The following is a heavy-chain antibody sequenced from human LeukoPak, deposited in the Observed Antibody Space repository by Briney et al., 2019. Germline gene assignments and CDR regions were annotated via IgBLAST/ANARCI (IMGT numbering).Heavy chain of an antibody. D-gene: IGHD1-26*01. CDR3: ARGGGRSYSDAFDI. CDR2: IGTSSSAI. Sequence: PGGSLRLSCAASGFPFSSSNMHWVRQAPGKGLEWISYIGTSSSAINYADCVRGRFTIFRDNAKNSLYLQMNSLRDEDTAVYHCARGGGRSYSDAFDIWGQGTVVTVSS. CDR1: GFPFSSSN. J-gene: IGHJ3*02. V-gene: IGHV3-48*02.